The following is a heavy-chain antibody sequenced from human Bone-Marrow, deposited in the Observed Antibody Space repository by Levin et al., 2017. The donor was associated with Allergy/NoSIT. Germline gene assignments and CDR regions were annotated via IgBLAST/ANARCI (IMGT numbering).Heavy chain of an antibody. V-gene: IGHV3-23*01. D-gene: IGHD3-10*01. CDR1: GFTFSSYA. CDR3: AKDHLLWFGESETPNYFDY. CDR2: ISGSGGST. J-gene: IGHJ4*02. Sequence: GGSLRLSCAASGFTFSSYAMSWVRQAPGKGLEWVSAISGSGGSTYYADSVKGRFTISRDNSKNTLYLQMNSLRAEDTAVYYCAKDHLLWFGESETPNYFDYWGQGTLVTVSS.